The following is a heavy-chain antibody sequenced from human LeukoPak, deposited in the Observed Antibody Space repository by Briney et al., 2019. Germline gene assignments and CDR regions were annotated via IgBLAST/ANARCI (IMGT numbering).Heavy chain of an antibody. V-gene: IGHV1-2*02. J-gene: IGHJ4*02. CDR3: ATASPKDYYDSSGFDY. CDR2: INPNSGGT. CDR1: GYTFTGYY. Sequence: ASVKVSCKASGYTFTGYYMHWVRQAPGQGLEWMGWINPNSGGTNYAQKFQGRVTMTRDTSISTAYMELSSLRSGDTAVYYCATASPKDYYDSSGFDYWGQGTLVTVSS. D-gene: IGHD3-22*01.